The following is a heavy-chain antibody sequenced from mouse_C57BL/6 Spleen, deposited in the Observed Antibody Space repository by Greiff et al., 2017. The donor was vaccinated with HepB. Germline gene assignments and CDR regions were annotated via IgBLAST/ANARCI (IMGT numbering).Heavy chain of an antibody. CDR1: GFTFSDYG. CDR2: ISSGSSTI. Sequence: DVKLVESGGGLVKPGGSLKLSCAASGFTFSDYGMHWVRQAPEKGLEWVAYISSGSSTIYYADTVKGRFTISRDNAKNTLFLQMTSLRSEDTAMYYCATSSYDMGPFTYWVHSTLVTVSA. J-gene: IGHJ3*01. D-gene: IGHD2-12*01. CDR3: ATSSYDMGPFTY. V-gene: IGHV5-17*01.